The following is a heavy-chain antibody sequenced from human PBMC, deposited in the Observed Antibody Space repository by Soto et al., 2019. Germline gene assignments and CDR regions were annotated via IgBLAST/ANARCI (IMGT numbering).Heavy chain of an antibody. CDR2: IYYSDTT. J-gene: IGHJ6*02. D-gene: IGHD3-10*01. CDR1: GGSISNTNSY. Sequence: SETLSLTCSVSGGSISNTNSYWGWIRQPPGKGLEWIGTIYYSDTTFYNPSLKSRVTIFVDTSKNQFSLKLGSATATDTAVYYCARHLAGSRSYVYNGMDVWGQGTTVTV. CDR3: ARHLAGSRSYVYNGMDV. V-gene: IGHV4-39*01.